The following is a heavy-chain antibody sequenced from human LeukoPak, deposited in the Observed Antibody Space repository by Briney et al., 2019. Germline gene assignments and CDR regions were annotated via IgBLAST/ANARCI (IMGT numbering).Heavy chain of an antibody. Sequence: PGRSLRLSCAASGFTFSSYAMHWVRQAPGKGLEWVAVISYDGSNKYYADSVKGRFTISRDNSKNTLYLQMNSLRAEDTAVYYCARVAVAGTNPYFDYWGQGTLVTVSS. CDR3: ARVAVAGTNPYFDY. V-gene: IGHV3-30*04. D-gene: IGHD6-19*01. J-gene: IGHJ4*02. CDR2: ISYDGSNK. CDR1: GFTFSSYA.